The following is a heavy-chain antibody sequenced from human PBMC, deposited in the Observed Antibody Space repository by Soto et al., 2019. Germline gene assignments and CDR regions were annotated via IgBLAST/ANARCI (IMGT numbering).Heavy chain of an antibody. CDR3: ARGRSHEWELLVQYFDY. D-gene: IGHD1-26*01. V-gene: IGHV4-59*02. J-gene: IGHJ4*02. Sequence: VQLQESGPGLVKPSETLSLTCTVSGGSVSNSYWGWIRQPPGKGLEWVAYVYYSGSTNYNPSLGSRVTISVDKSKNQFSLKMTSVTGADTAVYYCARGRSHEWELLVQYFDYWGQGTLVTVSS. CDR1: GGSVSNSY. CDR2: VYYSGST.